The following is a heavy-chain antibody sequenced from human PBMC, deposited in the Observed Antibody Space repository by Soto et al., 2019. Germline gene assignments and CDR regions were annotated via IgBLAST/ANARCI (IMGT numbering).Heavy chain of an antibody. V-gene: IGHV3-23*01. CDR3: AKEGEPWIQPVKGMDV. J-gene: IGHJ6*02. Sequence: PGGSLRLSCAASGFTFSSYAMSWVRQAPGKGLEWVSAISGSGGSTYYADSVKGRFTISRDNSKNTLYLQMNSLRAEDTAVYYCAKEGEPWIQPVKGMDVWGQGTTVTVSS. D-gene: IGHD5-18*01. CDR1: GFTFSSYA. CDR2: ISGSGGST.